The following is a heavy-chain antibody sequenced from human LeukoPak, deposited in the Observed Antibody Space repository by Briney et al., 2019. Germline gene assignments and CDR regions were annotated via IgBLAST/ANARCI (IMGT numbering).Heavy chain of an antibody. CDR1: GYSFTSYG. Sequence: ASMKVSCKASGYSFTSYGISWVRQAPGQGLEWMGWISANSGNTNYAQKLQGRVTMTTDTSTSTAYMELRSLRSDDTAVYYCARVLAEVDTAMSGLDVWGQGTTVTVSS. J-gene: IGHJ6*02. CDR2: ISANSGNT. CDR3: ARVLAEVDTAMSGLDV. V-gene: IGHV1-18*01. D-gene: IGHD5-18*01.